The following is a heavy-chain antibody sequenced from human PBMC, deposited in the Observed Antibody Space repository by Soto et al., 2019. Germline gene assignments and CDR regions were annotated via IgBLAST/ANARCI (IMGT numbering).Heavy chain of an antibody. Sequence: EVQLVESGGGLVQPGGSLRLSCAASGFTFSNYWMSWVRQVPGKGLAWVSSIKEDGSEKYYVDSVKGRFTISRDNAKNSVHLQMNSLRDEDTAVYYCVRFSILVSGRGRGAFFDSWGQGTPVTVSS. V-gene: IGHV3-7*03. D-gene: IGHD6-19*01. CDR2: IKEDGSEK. CDR1: GFTFSNYW. J-gene: IGHJ4*02. CDR3: VRFSILVSGRGRGAFFDS.